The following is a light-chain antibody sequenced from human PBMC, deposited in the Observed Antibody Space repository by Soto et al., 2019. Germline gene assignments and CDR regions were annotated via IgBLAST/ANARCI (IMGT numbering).Light chain of an antibody. CDR3: QQYNNWPRAT. Sequence: EIVMTQSPASLSVSPGERATLSCRASQNVNSNLAWYQQKPGQAPRFLIYGASTRATGIPARFSGSGSGTEFTLTISSLQSEDFGVYYCQQYNNWPRATFGGGTKVDIK. CDR1: QNVNSN. V-gene: IGKV3-15*01. CDR2: GAS. J-gene: IGKJ4*01.